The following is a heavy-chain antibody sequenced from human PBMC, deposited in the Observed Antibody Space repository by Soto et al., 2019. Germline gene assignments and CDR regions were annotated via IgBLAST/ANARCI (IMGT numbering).Heavy chain of an antibody. Sequence: PSETLSLTCTVSVGSISSSSYYWGWIRQPPGKGLEWIGVIYYTGSTYYNPSLKSRVTISVDTSKNQFSLKLSSVTAADTSVYYCAILSSITVAGHFDYWGQGTLVTVSS. V-gene: IGHV4-39*01. J-gene: IGHJ4*02. CDR2: IYYTGST. CDR3: AILSSITVAGHFDY. D-gene: IGHD6-19*01. CDR1: VGSISSSSYY.